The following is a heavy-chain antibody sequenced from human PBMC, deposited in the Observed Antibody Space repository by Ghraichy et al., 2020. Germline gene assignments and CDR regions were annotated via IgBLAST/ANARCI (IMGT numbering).Heavy chain of an antibody. J-gene: IGHJ4*02. CDR3: ARDGHSSGWYHFDY. CDR1: GGSISSYY. V-gene: IGHV4-59*01. CDR2: IYYSGST. D-gene: IGHD6-19*01. Sequence: SETLSLTCTVSGGSISSYYWSWIRQPPGKGLEWIGYIYYSGSTNYNPSLKSRVTISVDTSKNQFSLKLSSVTAADTAVYYCARDGHSSGWYHFDYWGQGTLVTVSS.